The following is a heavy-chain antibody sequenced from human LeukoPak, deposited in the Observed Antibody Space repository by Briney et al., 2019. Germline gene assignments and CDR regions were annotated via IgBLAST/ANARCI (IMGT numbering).Heavy chain of an antibody. D-gene: IGHD3-10*01. CDR2: IYYSGST. CDR1: GGSISSSSYY. Sequence: SETLSLTCTVSGGSISSSSYYWGWIRQPPGKGLEWIGSIYYSGSTYYNPSLKSRVTISVDTSKNQFSLKLSSVTAADTAVYYCARRGITMVRGVTFNWFDPWGQGTLVTVSS. J-gene: IGHJ5*02. CDR3: ARRGITMVRGVTFNWFDP. V-gene: IGHV4-39*01.